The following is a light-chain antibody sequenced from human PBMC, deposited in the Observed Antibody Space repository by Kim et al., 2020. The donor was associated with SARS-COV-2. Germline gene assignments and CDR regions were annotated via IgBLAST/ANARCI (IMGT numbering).Light chain of an antibody. CDR3: GTWDTSLSTWI. CDR1: RSNIGNNY. Sequence: GQRVTISCSGSRSNIGNNYVSWYQQFPRTAPKLLIYDNNERSSGIPDRFSGSKSGTSATLDITGLQIGDEADYYCGTWDTSLSTWIFGGGTQLTVL. J-gene: IGLJ2*01. V-gene: IGLV1-51*01. CDR2: DNN.